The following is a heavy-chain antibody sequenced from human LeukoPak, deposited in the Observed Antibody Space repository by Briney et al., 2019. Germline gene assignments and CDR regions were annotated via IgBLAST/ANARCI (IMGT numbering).Heavy chain of an antibody. CDR2: ISGSGGST. J-gene: IGHJ4*02. D-gene: IGHD3-22*01. V-gene: IGHV3-23*01. CDR3: AKDQTRITMIVVVIGPFDY. Sequence: GGSLRLSCAASGFTFSSYAMSWVRQAPGKGLEWVSAISGSGGSTYYADSVKGRFTISRDNSKNTLYLQMNSLRAEDTAVYYCAKDQTRITMIVVVIGPFDYWGQGTLVTVSS. CDR1: GFTFSSYA.